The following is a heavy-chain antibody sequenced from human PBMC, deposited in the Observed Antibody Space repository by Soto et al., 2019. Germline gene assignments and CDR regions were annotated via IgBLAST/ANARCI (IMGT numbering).Heavy chain of an antibody. D-gene: IGHD3-9*01. CDR3: ARLYYDILTGYYFDY. CDR2: IFSSDEK. V-gene: IGHV2-26*01. J-gene: IGHJ4*02. CDR1: GFSLSNARMG. Sequence: QVTLKESGPVLVKPTETLTLTCTVSGFSLSNARMGVSCIRQPPGKALEWLAHIFSSDEKSYSTSLKSRLTIYKDTSKSQVVLTMTNMDPVDTATYYCARLYYDILTGYYFDYWGQGTLITVSS.